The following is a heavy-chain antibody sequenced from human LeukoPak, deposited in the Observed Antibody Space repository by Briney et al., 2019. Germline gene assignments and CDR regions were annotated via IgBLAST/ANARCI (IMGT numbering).Heavy chain of an antibody. D-gene: IGHD2-21*01. CDR2: ISSDGSST. Sequence: SGGSLRLSCAASGFTFSSYWMHWVRQAPGKGLVWVSRISSDGSSTTYADSVKGRFTISRDNAKNTLYLQMNSLRAEDTAVHYCVRAYHPGGWFDPWGQGTLVTVSS. V-gene: IGHV3-74*01. CDR3: VRAYHPGGWFDP. J-gene: IGHJ5*02. CDR1: GFTFSSYW.